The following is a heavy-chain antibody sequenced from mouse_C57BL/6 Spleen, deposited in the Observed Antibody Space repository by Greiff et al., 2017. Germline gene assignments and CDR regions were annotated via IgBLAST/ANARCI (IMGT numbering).Heavy chain of an antibody. Sequence: EVKLMESGGGLVKPGGSLKLSCAASGFTFSDSGMHWVRQAPEKGLEWVAYISSGSSTIYYADTVKGRFTISRDNAKNTLFLQMTSLRSEDTAMYYCARGGNYQFDYWGQGTTLTVSS. V-gene: IGHV5-17*01. D-gene: IGHD2-1*01. CDR2: ISSGSSTI. CDR1: GFTFSDSG. CDR3: ARGGNYQFDY. J-gene: IGHJ2*01.